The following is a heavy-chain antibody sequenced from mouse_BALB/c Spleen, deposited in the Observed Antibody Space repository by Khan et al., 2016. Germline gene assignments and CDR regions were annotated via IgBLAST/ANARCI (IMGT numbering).Heavy chain of an antibody. CDR2: ISYSGGT. D-gene: IGHD1-1*01. CDR3: ARGNYYGYYFDY. V-gene: IGHV3-2*02. J-gene: IGHJ2*01. CDR1: GYSITSGYA. Sequence: EVKLLESGGGLVKPSQSLSLTCTVTGYSITSGYAWNWIRQFPGNKLEWMGYISYSGGTSYNPSLKSRISITRDTSKNQFFLQLNSVTTEDTATYYCARGNYYGYYFDYWGQGTPLTVSS.